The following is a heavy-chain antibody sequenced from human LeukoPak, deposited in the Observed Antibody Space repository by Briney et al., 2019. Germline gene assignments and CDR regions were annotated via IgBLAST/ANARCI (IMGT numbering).Heavy chain of an antibody. CDR3: AKGLYYLDY. J-gene: IGHJ4*02. Sequence: GGSLRLSCAASGFTFSSYSMTWVRQAPGKGLEWVSGITGSAGSTYYADSVKGRFTISRDNSKNTVYLQMNSLRAEDTAVYYCAKGLYYLDYWGQGTLVTVSS. V-gene: IGHV3-23*01. CDR2: ITGSAGST. CDR1: GFTFSSYS.